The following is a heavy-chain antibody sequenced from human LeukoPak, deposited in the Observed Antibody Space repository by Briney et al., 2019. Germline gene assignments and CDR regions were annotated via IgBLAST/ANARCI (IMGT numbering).Heavy chain of an antibody. CDR2: INTNTGNP. J-gene: IGHJ6*03. Sequence: ASVKVSCTASGYTFTSYAMNWVRQAPGQGLEWMGWINTNTGNPTYAQGFTGRFVFSLDASVSTAYLQISSLKAEDTAVYYCARSGPPRLGPYYYYMDVWGKGTTVTVSS. CDR1: GYTFTSYA. D-gene: IGHD4-11*01. CDR3: ARSGPPRLGPYYYYMDV. V-gene: IGHV7-4-1*02.